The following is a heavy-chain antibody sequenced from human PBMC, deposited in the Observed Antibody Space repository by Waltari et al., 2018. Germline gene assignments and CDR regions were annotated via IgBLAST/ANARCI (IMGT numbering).Heavy chain of an antibody. J-gene: IGHJ4*02. CDR1: GYTFTSYY. D-gene: IGHD4-17*01. Sequence: QVQLVQSGAEVKKPGASVKVSCKASGYTFTSYYMHWVRQAPGQGLEWMGIRNPSGGSTSYAQKFQCRVTMTRDTSTSTVYMELSSLRSEDTAVYYCARVGSRYGDYPGYWGQGTLVTVSS. CDR3: ARVGSRYGDYPGY. CDR2: RNPSGGST. V-gene: IGHV1-46*01.